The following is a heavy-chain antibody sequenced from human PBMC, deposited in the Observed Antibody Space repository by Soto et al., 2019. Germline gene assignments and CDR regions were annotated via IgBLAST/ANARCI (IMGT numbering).Heavy chain of an antibody. Sequence: KASETLSLTCTVSGGSISGYHWSWFRQTPGKGPEWIGYIYSSGSTNYNASLKSRLTISIDTSKNQFALQLKSVTAADTAVYFCARYSSESSDYYLQDYWGQGTLVTVSS. J-gene: IGHJ4*02. CDR1: GGSISGYH. CDR3: ARYSSESSDYYLQDY. V-gene: IGHV4-59*01. CDR2: IYSSGST. D-gene: IGHD3-22*01.